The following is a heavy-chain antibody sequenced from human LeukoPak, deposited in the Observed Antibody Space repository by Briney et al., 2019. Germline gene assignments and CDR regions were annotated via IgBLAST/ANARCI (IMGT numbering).Heavy chain of an antibody. D-gene: IGHD2-15*01. V-gene: IGHV4-30-4*01. J-gene: IGHJ6*04. Sequence: SGTLSLTCTVSGGSISSGDYYWSWIRQPPGKGLEWIGYIYYSGSTDYNPSLKSRVSISVDTSKKQFSLKLSSVTAADTAVYYCASAPGRDYYYGVDVWGKGTTVTVSS. CDR2: IYYSGST. CDR3: ASAPGRDYYYGVDV. CDR1: GGSISSGDYY.